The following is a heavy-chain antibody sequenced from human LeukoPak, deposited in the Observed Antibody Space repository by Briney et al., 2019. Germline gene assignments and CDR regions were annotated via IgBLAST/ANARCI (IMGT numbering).Heavy chain of an antibody. CDR2: ISAYNGNT. CDR1: GYTFTSYG. D-gene: IGHD6-19*01. V-gene: IGHV1-18*01. J-gene: IGHJ5*02. CDR3: ARVVRSGWYSYTGNWFDP. Sequence: ASVTVSCKASGYTFTSYGISWVRQAPGQGLEWMGWISAYNGNTNYAQKLQGRVTMTTDTSTSTAYMELRSLRSDDTAVYYCARVVRSGWYSYTGNWFDPWGQGTLVTVSS.